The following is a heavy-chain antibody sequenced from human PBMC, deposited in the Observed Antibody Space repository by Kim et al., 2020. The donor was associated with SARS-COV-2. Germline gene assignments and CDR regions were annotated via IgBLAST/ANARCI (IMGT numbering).Heavy chain of an antibody. CDR3: AREAFSGNKFTLSFDS. CDR1: GFKFTDYY. D-gene: IGHD6-19*01. Sequence: GGSLRLSCAASGFKFTDYYMAWIRQAPGKGLEWISYITSSGGSLYYADSVKGRFTISRDQKSLYLQMNSLRVEDTAVYYCAREAFSGNKFTLSFDSWGQGTLVTVSS. J-gene: IGHJ4*02. V-gene: IGHV3-11*01. CDR2: ITSSGGSL.